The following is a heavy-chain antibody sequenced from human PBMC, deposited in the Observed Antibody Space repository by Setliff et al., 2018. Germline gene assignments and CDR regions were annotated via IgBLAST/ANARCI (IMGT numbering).Heavy chain of an antibody. CDR1: GFRFSDYE. D-gene: IGHD1-1*01. CDR2: IGNIGTKI. Sequence: GGSLRLSCVASGFRFSDYEMNWVRQAPGKGLEWVSYIGNIGTKISYTDSVKGRFTVSRDDAKNSLYLQMNNLRAEDTATYYCARSNSGKHDYWGQGTLVTVSS. J-gene: IGHJ4*02. V-gene: IGHV3-48*03. CDR3: ARSNSGKHDY.